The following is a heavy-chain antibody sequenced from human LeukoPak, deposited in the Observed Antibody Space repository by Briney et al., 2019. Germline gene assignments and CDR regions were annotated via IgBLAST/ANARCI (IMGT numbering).Heavy chain of an antibody. J-gene: IGHJ4*02. CDR2: INHSGST. D-gene: IGHD6-19*01. Sequence: SETLSLTCAVYGGSFSGYYWSWIRQPPGKGLEWIGEINHSGSTNYNPSLKSRVTISVDTSKNQFSLKLSSVTAADTAVYYCARGRSGWLLPFDHWGQGTLVTVSS. CDR1: GGSFSGYY. CDR3: ARGRSGWLLPFDH. V-gene: IGHV4-34*01.